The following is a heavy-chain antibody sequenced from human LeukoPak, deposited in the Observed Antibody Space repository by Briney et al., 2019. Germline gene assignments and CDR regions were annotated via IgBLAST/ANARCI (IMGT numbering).Heavy chain of an antibody. CDR2: MNPNSGNT. Sequence: ASVKVSCKASGYTFTSYDINWVRQATGQGLEWMGWMNPNSGNTGYAQKFQGGVTMTRNTSISTAYMELSSLRSENTAVYYCARGPRTLDGWEPYYFDYWGQGTLVTVSS. CDR1: GYTFTSYD. V-gene: IGHV1-8*01. CDR3: ARGPRTLDGWEPYYFDY. D-gene: IGHD1-26*01. J-gene: IGHJ4*02.